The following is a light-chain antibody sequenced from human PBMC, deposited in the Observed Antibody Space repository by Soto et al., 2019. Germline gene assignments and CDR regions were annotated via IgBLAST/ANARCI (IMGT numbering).Light chain of an antibody. J-gene: IGKJ4*01. Sequence: IQVTQSPGSLSSSLGDRVTITCRASQGISSYLNWYQQKPGKAPKLLIYAASSLQSGVPSRFSGSGSGTDFTLTISSLQPEDFATYYCQQSYSTPLTFGGGTKVDIK. V-gene: IGKV1-39*01. CDR2: AAS. CDR1: QGISSY. CDR3: QQSYSTPLT.